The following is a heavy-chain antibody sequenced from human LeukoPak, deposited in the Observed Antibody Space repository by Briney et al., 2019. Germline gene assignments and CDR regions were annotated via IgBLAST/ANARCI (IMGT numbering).Heavy chain of an antibody. D-gene: IGHD6-13*01. V-gene: IGHV3-30-3*01. Sequence: PGGSLRLSCAASGFTFSSYAMHWVRQAPGKGLEWVAVISYDGSNKYYADSVKGRFTISRDNSKNTLYLQMNSLRAEDTAVYYCARDATWYLVAYYFDYWGQGTLVTVSS. J-gene: IGHJ4*02. CDR3: ARDATWYLVAYYFDY. CDR2: ISYDGSNK. CDR1: GFTFSSYA.